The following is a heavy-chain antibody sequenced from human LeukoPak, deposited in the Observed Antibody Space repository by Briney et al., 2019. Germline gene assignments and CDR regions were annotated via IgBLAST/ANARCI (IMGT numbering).Heavy chain of an antibody. V-gene: IGHV3-7*01. Sequence: GGSLKLSCAASGFTFSSYWMTWVRQAPGKGLEWVANIKQDASERYYVDSVKGRFTISRDNAKNSLYLQMNSLRAEDTAVYYCATPTAGTWHFDYWGQGTLVTVSS. CDR1: GFTFSSYW. CDR3: ATPTAGTWHFDY. D-gene: IGHD1-1*01. CDR2: IKQDASER. J-gene: IGHJ4*02.